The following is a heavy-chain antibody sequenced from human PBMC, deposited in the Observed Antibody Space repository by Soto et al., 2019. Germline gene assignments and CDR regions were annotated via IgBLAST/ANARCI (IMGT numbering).Heavy chain of an antibody. CDR2: ISYDGSNK. CDR1: GFTFSSYA. J-gene: IGHJ4*02. D-gene: IGHD2-21*01. Sequence: QVQLVESGGGVVQPGRSLRLSCAASGFTFSSYAMHWVRQAPGKGLEWVAVISYDGSNKYYADSVKGRFTISRDNSKNTLYLQMNSLRAEDTAVYYCARIGGEDDYWGQGTLVTVSS. CDR3: ARIGGEDDY. V-gene: IGHV3-30-3*01.